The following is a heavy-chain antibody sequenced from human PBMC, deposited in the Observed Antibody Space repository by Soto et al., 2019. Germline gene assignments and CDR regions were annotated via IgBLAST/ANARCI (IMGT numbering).Heavy chain of an antibody. D-gene: IGHD7-27*01. CDR2: ISPHSGGP. CDR3: AREEQTGANYSLHY. Sequence: ASVKVSCKASGYTFTGYYIHWVRQAPGQGLEWMGSISPHSGGPNYAQRFQGRVTMTRDTSMTTVYMEMSGLTSDDTAVYYCAREEQTGANYSLHYWGQGTLVTVS. J-gene: IGHJ4*02. V-gene: IGHV1-2*02. CDR1: GYTFTGYY.